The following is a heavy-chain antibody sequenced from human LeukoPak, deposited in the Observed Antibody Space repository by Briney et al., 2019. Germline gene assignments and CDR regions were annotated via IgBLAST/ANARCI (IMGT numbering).Heavy chain of an antibody. CDR3: ARVRSIAARPRYSSSWYPGPYYMDV. Sequence: SETLSLTCAVYGGSFSGYYWSWIRQPPGKGLEWIGEINHSGSTNYNPSLKSRVTISVDTSKNQFSLKLSSVTAADTAVYYCARVRSIAARPRYSSSWYPGPYYMDVWGKGTTVTVSS. CDR1: GGSFSGYY. V-gene: IGHV4-34*01. J-gene: IGHJ6*03. CDR2: INHSGST. D-gene: IGHD6-13*01.